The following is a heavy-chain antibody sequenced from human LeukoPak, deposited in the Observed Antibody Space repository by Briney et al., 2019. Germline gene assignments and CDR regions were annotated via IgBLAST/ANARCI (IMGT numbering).Heavy chain of an antibody. CDR3: ARDNSVRDEAWWFNP. D-gene: IGHD5-24*01. Sequence: GASVKVSCKAFGYTVTSNYMHWVRQAPGQGPEGRGGISPSGGSTTYAPKFQGRVTLTRDMSTSIDYLELSSLRSEDTAVYYCARDNSVRDEAWWFNPWGQGTLVTVSS. V-gene: IGHV1-46*01. J-gene: IGHJ5*02. CDR2: ISPSGGST. CDR1: GYTVTSNY.